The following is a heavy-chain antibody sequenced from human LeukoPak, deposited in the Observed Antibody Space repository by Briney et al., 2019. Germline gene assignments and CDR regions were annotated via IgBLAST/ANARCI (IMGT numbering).Heavy chain of an antibody. D-gene: IGHD3-10*01. CDR1: GDSISTYY. V-gene: IGHV4-59*01. Sequence: SETLSLTCTVSGDSISTYYWSWIRQPPGKGLEWIGYIYSSGSTNYNPSLKSRLTISVDTSKNQFSLKLSSVTAADTAVYYCTRAGFGRVDYWGQGTLVTVSS. J-gene: IGHJ4*02. CDR3: TRAGFGRVDY. CDR2: IYSSGST.